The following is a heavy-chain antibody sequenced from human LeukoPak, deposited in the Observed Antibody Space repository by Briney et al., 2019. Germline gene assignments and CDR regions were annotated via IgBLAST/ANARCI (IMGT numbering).Heavy chain of an antibody. V-gene: IGHV3-7*01. CDR2: IKQDGSEK. J-gene: IGHJ4*02. Sequence: PAGSLRLSCAASGFTVSSNYMSWVRQAPGKGLEWVASIKQDGSEKYYVDSVKGRFSISRDNAKNSLHLQMNSLRAEDTAVYYCARDHTVDGLVFDYWGQGILVTVSS. D-gene: IGHD6-19*01. CDR3: ARDHTVDGLVFDY. CDR1: GFTVSSNY.